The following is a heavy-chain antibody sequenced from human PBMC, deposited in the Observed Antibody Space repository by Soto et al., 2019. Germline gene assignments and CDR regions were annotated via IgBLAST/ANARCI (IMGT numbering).Heavy chain of an antibody. D-gene: IGHD1-26*01. CDR2: IYYSGTT. Sequence: SETLSLTCAVSGYSISSSNRWGWIRQPPGKGLEWIGYIYYSGTTYYNPSLKSRVTMSVDTSKNQFSLKLTSVTAVDTAVYYCARREIQGPIDCCGQRTLVTVSS. J-gene: IGHJ4*02. V-gene: IGHV4-28*01. CDR3: ARREIQGPIDC. CDR1: GYSISSSNR.